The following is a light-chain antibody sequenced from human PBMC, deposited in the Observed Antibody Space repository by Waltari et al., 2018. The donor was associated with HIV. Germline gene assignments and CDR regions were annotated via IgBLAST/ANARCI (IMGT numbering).Light chain of an antibody. CDR1: QGVDTS. CDR2: AAS. CDR3: QQAKSFPHT. Sequence: DIQMTQSPLFVSASVGDRSSIPCRASQGVDTSSAWYQRRPGKVPNLLIYAASRMDRGVPSRFSGSGSGTVFTLNITDLQPEDFATYYCQQAKSFPHTFGGGTRV. J-gene: IGKJ4*02. V-gene: IGKV1-12*01.